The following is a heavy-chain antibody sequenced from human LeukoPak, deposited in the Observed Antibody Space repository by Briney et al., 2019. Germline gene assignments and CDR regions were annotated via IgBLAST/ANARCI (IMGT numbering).Heavy chain of an antibody. J-gene: IGHJ6*03. V-gene: IGHV4-61*02. D-gene: IGHD2-21*02. CDR3: AREQVTTLPYYYYYMDV. CDR1: GGSISSGSYY. CDR2: IYTSGST. Sequence: SETLSLTCTVSGGSISSGSYYWSWIRQPVGKGLEWIGRIYTSGSTNYNPSLKSRVTIPVDTSKNQFSLKLSSVTAADTAVYYCAREQVTTLPYYYYYMDVWGKGTTVTVSS.